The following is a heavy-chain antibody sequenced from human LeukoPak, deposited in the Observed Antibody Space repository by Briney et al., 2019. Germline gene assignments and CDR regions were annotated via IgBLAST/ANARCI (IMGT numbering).Heavy chain of an antibody. Sequence: GGSLRLSCAASGFTFSRYSMNWVRQAPGKGLEWVSSISSSSSYIYYADSVKGRFTISRDNAKNSLYLQMNSLRAEDTAVYYCAREPLYSSSWYGGNYWGQGTLVTVSS. D-gene: IGHD6-13*01. CDR3: AREPLYSSSWYGGNY. J-gene: IGHJ4*02. CDR2: ISSSSSYI. CDR1: GFTFSRYS. V-gene: IGHV3-21*01.